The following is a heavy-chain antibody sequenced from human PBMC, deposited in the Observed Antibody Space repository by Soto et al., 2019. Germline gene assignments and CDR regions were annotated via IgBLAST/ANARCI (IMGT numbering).Heavy chain of an antibody. CDR3: ARDGDGSRCYRLEAYFFDY. D-gene: IGHD6-13*01. V-gene: IGHV3-33*01. J-gene: IGHJ4*02. CDR2: VWYDGTNK. CDR1: GFTFNSYG. Sequence: QVQLVESGGGVVQPGRSLRLSCEASGFTFNSYGMHWVRQAPGKGLEWVAVVWYDGTNKKYADSVKGRFNIYRDNSKNTLYLQMDSLRAEDTGLYYCARDGDGSRCYRLEAYFFDYWGQWSLVTVSS.